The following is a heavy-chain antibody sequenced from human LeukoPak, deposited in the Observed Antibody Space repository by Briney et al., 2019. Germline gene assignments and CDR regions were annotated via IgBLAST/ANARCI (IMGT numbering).Heavy chain of an antibody. D-gene: IGHD6-19*01. CDR2: IKVDGIEK. Sequence: GGSLRLSCVASGFIFIDYWMSWVRQAPGKGPEWVANIKVDGIEKYYADSVRGRFTISRDNAKNSLYLQMNSLRAEDTAVYYCARDSAGSGWVYWGQGTLVTVSS. J-gene: IGHJ4*02. CDR1: GFIFIDYW. V-gene: IGHV3-7*04. CDR3: ARDSAGSGWVY.